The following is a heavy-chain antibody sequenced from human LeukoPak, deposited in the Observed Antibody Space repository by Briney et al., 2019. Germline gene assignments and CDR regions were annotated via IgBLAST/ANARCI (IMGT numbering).Heavy chain of an antibody. Sequence: GASVKVSCKASGYTFTSYYIHCVRQAPGHGPEWMGIINPSGGSTSYAQKFQGRVTMTTDTSTSTVYMELSSLRSEDTAVYYCARDRVGDSYGYYYGMDVWGQGTTVTVSS. V-gene: IGHV1-46*01. CDR1: GYTFTSYY. D-gene: IGHD5-18*01. CDR3: ARDRVGDSYGYYYGMDV. CDR2: INPSGGST. J-gene: IGHJ6*02.